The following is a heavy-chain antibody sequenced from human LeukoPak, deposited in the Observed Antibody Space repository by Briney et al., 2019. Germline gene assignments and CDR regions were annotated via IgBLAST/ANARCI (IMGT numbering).Heavy chain of an antibody. CDR2: IIPILGIA. CDR3: ARDLVDIVVVPAANESNWFDP. V-gene: IGHV1-69*04. CDR1: RGTFSSYA. D-gene: IGHD2-2*01. J-gene: IGHJ5*02. Sequence: SVKVSCKASRGTFSSYAISWVRQAPGQGLEWMGRIIPILGIANYAQKFQGRVTITADKSTSTAYMELSSLRSEDTAVYYCARDLVDIVVVPAANESNWFDPWGQGTLVTVSS.